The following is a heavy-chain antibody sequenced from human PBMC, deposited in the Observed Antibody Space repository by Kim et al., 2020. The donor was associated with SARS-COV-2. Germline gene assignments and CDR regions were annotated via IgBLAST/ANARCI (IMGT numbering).Heavy chain of an antibody. CDR3: ARHSSIAVAGTLVWDYYYYTDV. J-gene: IGHJ6*03. CDR2: INHSGST. V-gene: IGHV4-34*01. D-gene: IGHD6-19*01. CDR1: GGSFSGYY. Sequence: SETLSLTCAVYGGSFSGYYWSWIRQPPGKGLEWIGEINHSGSTNYNPSLKSRVTISVDTSKNQFSLKLSSVTAADTAVYYCARHSSIAVAGTLVWDYYYYTDVWGKGTTVTVSS.